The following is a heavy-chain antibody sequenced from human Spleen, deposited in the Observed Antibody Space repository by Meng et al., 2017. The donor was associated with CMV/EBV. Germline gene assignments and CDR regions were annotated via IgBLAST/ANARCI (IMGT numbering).Heavy chain of an antibody. V-gene: IGHV3-73*01. CDR1: GFTFSDST. CDR2: IRGKANNFAT. CDR3: TRYATPDYYFDY. D-gene: IGHD2-15*01. Sequence: AYGFTFSDSTLHWVRQASGKGLEWVGHIRGKANNFATAYGVSVKGRFTISRDDSKNTAYLQMNSLKAEDTAVYYCTRYATPDYYFDYWGQGSLVTVSS. J-gene: IGHJ4*02.